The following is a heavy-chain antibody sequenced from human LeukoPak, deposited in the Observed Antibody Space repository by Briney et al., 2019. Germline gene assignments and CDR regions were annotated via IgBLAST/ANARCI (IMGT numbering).Heavy chain of an antibody. CDR3: TRAAGYSDS. D-gene: IGHD5-12*01. Sequence: SETLSLTCAVYGGSFSDYYWTWIRQPPGKGLEWIGEINHSGRTNYNPSLKGRVISVDTSKIQFSLKLISVTTADTAVYYCTRAAGYSDSWGQGTLVTVSS. J-gene: IGHJ4*02. CDR2: INHSGRT. V-gene: IGHV4-34*01. CDR1: GGSFSDYY.